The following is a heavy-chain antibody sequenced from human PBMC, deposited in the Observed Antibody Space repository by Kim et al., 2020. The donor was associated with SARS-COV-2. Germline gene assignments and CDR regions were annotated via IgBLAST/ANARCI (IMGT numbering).Heavy chain of an antibody. Sequence: TPSLKSRATISVDTSKNPFSLKLGSVTAADTAVYYCALRPRTRTAGYFDLWGRGTLVTVSS. CDR3: ALRPRTRTAGYFDL. D-gene: IGHD2-2*01. V-gene: IGHV4-34*04. J-gene: IGHJ2*01.